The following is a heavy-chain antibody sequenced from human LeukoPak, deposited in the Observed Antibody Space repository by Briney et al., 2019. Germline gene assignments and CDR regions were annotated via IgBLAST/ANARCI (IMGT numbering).Heavy chain of an antibody. V-gene: IGHV3-23*01. J-gene: IGHJ4*02. CDR2: ISGSGYRR. CDR3: ARSAYDSGWYMFAIDS. Sequence: GASLRLSCAASGFTFSTYGMSWVRQAPAKGLEWVSGISGSGYRRNYADCVKGRFTICRDSSKSTLYLKMNSLRAEDTAVSFCARSAYDSGWYMFAIDSWGQGTLVTVSS. D-gene: IGHD6-19*01. CDR1: GFTFSTYG.